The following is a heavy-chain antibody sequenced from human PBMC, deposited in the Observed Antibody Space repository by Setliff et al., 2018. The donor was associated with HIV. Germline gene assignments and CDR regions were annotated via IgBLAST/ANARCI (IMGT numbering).Heavy chain of an antibody. V-gene: IGHV4-59*11. CDR1: YGSISGHY. CDR2: IHHSGGT. D-gene: IGHD6-13*01. Sequence: PSETLSLTCTVSYGSISGHYWTWIRQPPGKGLEWIGYIHHSGGTQYNPSLMSRLTMSVDSSKNQFSLSLSSVTAADTAVYYCAAASSWDPLLDYWGQGTLVTVSS. CDR3: AAASSWDPLLDY. J-gene: IGHJ4*02.